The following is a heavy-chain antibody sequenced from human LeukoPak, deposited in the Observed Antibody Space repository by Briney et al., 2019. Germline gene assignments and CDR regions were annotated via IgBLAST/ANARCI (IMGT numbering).Heavy chain of an antibody. CDR1: GFTFSSYA. Sequence: PGGSLRLSCAASGFTFSSYAMSWVRQAPGRGLEWVSAISGSGGSTYYADSVKGRFTISRDNSKNTLYLQMNSLRAEDTAVYYCAKNHYDILTGHDYWGQGTLVTVSS. J-gene: IGHJ4*02. CDR3: AKNHYDILTGHDY. CDR2: ISGSGGST. V-gene: IGHV3-23*01. D-gene: IGHD3-9*01.